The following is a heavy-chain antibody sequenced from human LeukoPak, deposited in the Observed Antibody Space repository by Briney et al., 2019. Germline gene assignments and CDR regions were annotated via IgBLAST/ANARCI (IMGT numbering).Heavy chain of an antibody. CDR3: ACLNCGGDCYVYY. D-gene: IGHD2-21*02. Sequence: NPSETLSLTCTVSGGSISSSGYYWGWIRQPPGKGLEWIGTIYYSGSTYYNPSLKSRVTISVDTSKNQFSLKLSSVTAADTAVYYCACLNCGGDCYVYYWGQGTLVTVSS. V-gene: IGHV4-39*07. CDR2: IYYSGST. CDR1: GGSISSSGYY. J-gene: IGHJ4*02.